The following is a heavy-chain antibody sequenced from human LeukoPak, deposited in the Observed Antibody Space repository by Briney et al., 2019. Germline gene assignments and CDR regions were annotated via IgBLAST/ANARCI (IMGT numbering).Heavy chain of an antibody. CDR1: GYTFTGYY. V-gene: IGHV1-2*02. Sequence: ASVKVSCKASGYTFTGYYMHWVRQAPGQGLEWMGWINPNSGGTNYAQKFQGRVTMTRDTSISTAYMELSRLRSDDTAVYYCARVLDYKWFEEFTPRRSDGMDVWGQGTTVTVSS. CDR2: INPNSGGT. CDR3: ARVLDYKWFEEFTPRRSDGMDV. D-gene: IGHD3-10*01. J-gene: IGHJ6*02.